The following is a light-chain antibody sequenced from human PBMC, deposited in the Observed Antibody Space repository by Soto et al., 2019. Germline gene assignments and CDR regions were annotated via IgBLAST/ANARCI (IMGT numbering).Light chain of an antibody. CDR3: CSYAGSSTFYV. J-gene: IGLJ1*01. CDR2: EAS. V-gene: IGLV2-23*01. Sequence: QSALTQPASVSGSPGQSITISCGGTSSDVGSNNLVSWYQQHPGKAPKLMIYEASKRPSGVSNRFSGSKSGNTASLTISGLQAEDEADYYCCSYAGSSTFYVFGIGTKLTVL. CDR1: SSDVGSNNL.